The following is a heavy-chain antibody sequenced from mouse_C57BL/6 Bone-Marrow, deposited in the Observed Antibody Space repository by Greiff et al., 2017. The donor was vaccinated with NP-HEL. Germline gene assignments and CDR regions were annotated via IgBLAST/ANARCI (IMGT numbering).Heavy chain of an antibody. CDR1: GFTFSSYG. V-gene: IGHV5-6*01. CDR3: ARQLTWFAY. Sequence: EVQRVESGGDLVKPGGSLKLSCAASGFTFSSYGMSWVRQTPEKRLEWVATISSGGSYTYYPDSVKGRFTISRDNAKNTLYLQMSSLKSEDTAMYYCARQLTWFAYWGQGTLVTVSA. J-gene: IGHJ3*01. CDR2: ISSGGSYT.